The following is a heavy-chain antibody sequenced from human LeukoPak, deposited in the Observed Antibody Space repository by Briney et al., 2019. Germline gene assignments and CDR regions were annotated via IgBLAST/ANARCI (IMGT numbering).Heavy chain of an antibody. CDR3: ARESGSSRYLDY. CDR2: IYTSGTT. Sequence: SETLSLTCTVSGGSISSYYWSWIRQSAGKGVEWIGRIYTSGTTNNSPSLKSRVTMSLDTSKNQFSLSLSSVTAADTAVYYCARESGSSRYLDYWGQGTLVTVSS. V-gene: IGHV4-4*07. J-gene: IGHJ4*02. CDR1: GGSISSYY. D-gene: IGHD6-19*01.